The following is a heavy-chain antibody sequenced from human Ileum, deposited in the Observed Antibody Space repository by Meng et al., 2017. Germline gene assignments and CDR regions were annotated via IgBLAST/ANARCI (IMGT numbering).Heavy chain of an antibody. CDR2: NDYYGST. CDR3: LRGSGGSV. D-gene: IGHD3-10*01. J-gene: IGHJ1*01. CDR1: GGFISNYY. V-gene: IGHV4-59*12. Sequence: QVQLQESGPGLVKPSETLSLTCSVSGGFISNYYWSWIRQPPGKGLEWIGYNDYYGSTNYNPSLKSRVTISVDTSKNQFSLKLTSVTAADTAVYHCLRGSGGSVWGQGTLVTVSS.